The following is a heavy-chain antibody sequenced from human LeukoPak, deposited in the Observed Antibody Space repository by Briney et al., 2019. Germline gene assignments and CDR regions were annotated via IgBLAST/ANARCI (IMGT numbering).Heavy chain of an antibody. CDR3: AKGAGPLAAAGRATDS. D-gene: IGHD6-13*01. Sequence: GGSLRLSCAASGFTFSRYAMSWVRQAQGKGLEWLSAISGSGGSTYYADSVKGRFTVSRDNSKNTLYLQINTLRAEDAAVYYCAKGAGPLAAAGRATDSWGQGTLVIVSS. CDR2: ISGSGGST. CDR1: GFTFSRYA. V-gene: IGHV3-23*01. J-gene: IGHJ4*02.